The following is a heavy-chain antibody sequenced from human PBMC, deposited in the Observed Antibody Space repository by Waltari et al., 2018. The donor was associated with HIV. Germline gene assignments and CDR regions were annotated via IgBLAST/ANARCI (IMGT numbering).Heavy chain of an antibody. J-gene: IGHJ3*02. CDR1: GFQFGSYD. V-gene: IGHV3-33*06. CDR2: VSYDGVDV. CDR3: VKFAGPTISGYFYDSSDI. Sequence: QGQLMESGGRDVRAGESLRLSCVGFGFQFGSYDIHWVGQSSRRGLGGLAGVSYDGVDVGVAESVKGRFSVSRDSARNVLSLEMTVLRPEDSGLQYCVKFAGPTISGYFYDSSDIWGPGTAVTVSS. D-gene: IGHD3-16*01.